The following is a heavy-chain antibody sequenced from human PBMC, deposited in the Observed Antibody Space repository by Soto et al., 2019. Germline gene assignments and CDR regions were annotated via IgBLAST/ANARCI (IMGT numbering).Heavy chain of an antibody. V-gene: IGHV4-59*01. D-gene: IGHD5-18*01. CDR3: ARDRGYSNWFDP. CDR2: IYYSGST. Sequence: SETLSLTCTVSGGSISNYYWSWIRQPPGKGLEWLGYIYYSGSTNYNPSLRSRVTISVDTSKNQFSLKLSSVTAADTAVYYCARDRGYSNWFDPWGQGTVVTVSS. CDR1: GGSISNYY. J-gene: IGHJ5*02.